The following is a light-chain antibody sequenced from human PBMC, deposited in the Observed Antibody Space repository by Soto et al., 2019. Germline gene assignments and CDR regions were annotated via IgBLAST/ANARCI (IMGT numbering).Light chain of an antibody. CDR1: QVISTS. J-gene: IGKJ1*01. Sequence: DIQMTQSPSTLSGSVVDRVTITCLASQVISTSLAWYQVKPGKAPKLLIYEASNLQSGVPSRFRGGGSGTEFTLTISSLQPEDVATYYCQNFDSAPQTFGQGTKVDIK. CDR3: QNFDSAPQT. CDR2: EAS. V-gene: IGKV1-27*01.